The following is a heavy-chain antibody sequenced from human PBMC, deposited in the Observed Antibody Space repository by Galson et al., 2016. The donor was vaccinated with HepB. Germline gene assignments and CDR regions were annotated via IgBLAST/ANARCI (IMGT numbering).Heavy chain of an antibody. Sequence: SLRLSCAASGFTFSHFAMTWVRQAPGEGLEWVSAISRRGGAAYSAASVKGRFTVSRDNSKNTLSLQMNSLRAEDTAVYYCATLAATPHGDYWGQGTLVTVSS. V-gene: IGHV3-23*01. CDR1: GFTFSHFA. CDR2: ISRRGGAA. CDR3: ATLAATPHGDY. D-gene: IGHD2-15*01. J-gene: IGHJ4*02.